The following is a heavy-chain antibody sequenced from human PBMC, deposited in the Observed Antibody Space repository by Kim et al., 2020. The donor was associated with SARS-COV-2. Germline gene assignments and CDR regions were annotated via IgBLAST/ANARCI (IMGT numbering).Heavy chain of an antibody. D-gene: IGHD6-19*01. V-gene: IGHV3-74*01. Sequence: GIGPNYADSVQGRFTISRDNAKNTLYLQMNSLRVEDTAVYYCVRDSSSLYWGQGTLVTVSS. CDR3: VRDSSSLY. CDR2: GIGP. J-gene: IGHJ4*02.